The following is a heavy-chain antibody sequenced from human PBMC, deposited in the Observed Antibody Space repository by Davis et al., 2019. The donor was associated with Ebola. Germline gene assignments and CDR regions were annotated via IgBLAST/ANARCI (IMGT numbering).Heavy chain of an antibody. CDR2: INHSGST. CDR1: GGSFSGYY. J-gene: IGHJ3*02. V-gene: IGHV4-34*01. CDR3: ARGLPPRGYAERGGRDRYRNDAFDI. Sequence: PSETLSLTCAVYGGSFSGYYWSWIRQPPGKGLEWIGEINHSGSTNYNPSLKSRVTISVDTSKNQFSLKLSSVTAADTAVYYCARGLPPRGYAERGGRDRYRNDAFDIWGQGTMVTVSS. D-gene: IGHD5-12*01.